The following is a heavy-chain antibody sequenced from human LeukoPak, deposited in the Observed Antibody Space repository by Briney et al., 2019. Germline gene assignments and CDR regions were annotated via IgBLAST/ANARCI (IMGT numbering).Heavy chain of an antibody. CDR3: ARDLDYHDATGYYRQFDY. D-gene: IGHD3-22*01. CDR2: ISWSGSSI. J-gene: IGHJ4*02. V-gene: IGHV3-11*04. CDR1: GFTLSDYY. Sequence: PGGSLRLSCAASGFTLSDYYMSWIRQAPGKGLEWVSYISWSGSSIYYADSVKGRFTISRDNAKNSLYLQMNSLRAEDTAVYYCARDLDYHDATGYYRQFDYWGQGTLVTVSS.